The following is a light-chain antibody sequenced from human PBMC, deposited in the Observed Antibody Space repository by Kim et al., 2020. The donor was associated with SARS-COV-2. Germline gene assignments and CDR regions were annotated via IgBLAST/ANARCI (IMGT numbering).Light chain of an antibody. CDR3: QQSYNTPRT. CDR1: QSISNY. V-gene: IGKV1-39*01. Sequence: ASVGYRVTIPCRASQSISNYLNWYQQKPGKAPKLLISAASNLQSGVPSRFSGGGSGTDFTLTISSLQPEDFATYYCQQSYNTPRTFGQGTKVDIK. J-gene: IGKJ1*01. CDR2: AAS.